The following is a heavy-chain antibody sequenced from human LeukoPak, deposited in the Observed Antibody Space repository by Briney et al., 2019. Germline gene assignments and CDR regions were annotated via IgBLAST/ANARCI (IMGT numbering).Heavy chain of an antibody. CDR2: IDTSGSAP. Sequence: GASVKVSCKASGYTFTHYFIHWVRQAHGQGLERMGIIDTSGSAPRNVHKFQGRITVTRDTCTSTSYTELSSLRSEDTAVYYCARVRDYGDYNDAFDIWGQGTMVSVSS. CDR3: ARVRDYGDYNDAFDI. D-gene: IGHD4-17*01. CDR1: GYTFTHYF. J-gene: IGHJ3*02. V-gene: IGHV1-46*01.